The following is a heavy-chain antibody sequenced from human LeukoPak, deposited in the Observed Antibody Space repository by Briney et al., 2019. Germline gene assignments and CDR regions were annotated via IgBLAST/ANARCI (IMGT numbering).Heavy chain of an antibody. CDR2: VYSSGVG. V-gene: IGHV4-4*07. CDR3: AREEFMHEIDSSGYFVY. J-gene: IGHJ4*02. D-gene: IGHD3-22*01. CDR1: GGSITGYY. Sequence: SETLSLTCTVSGGSITGYYWNWIRQPAGQGLEWLGRVYSSGVGNYNPSLTSRVTMSVDTSKNQFSLKLTSLTAADTAVYYCAREEFMHEIDSSGYFVYWGQGTLVTVSS.